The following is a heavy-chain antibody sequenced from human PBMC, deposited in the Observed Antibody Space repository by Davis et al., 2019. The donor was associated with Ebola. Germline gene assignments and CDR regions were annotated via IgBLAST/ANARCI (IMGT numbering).Heavy chain of an antibody. CDR1: GFTFSSYW. Sequence: GESLKISCAASGFTFSSYWMSWVRQAPGKGLEWVANIKQDGSEKYYVDSVKGRFTISRDNAKNSLYLQMNSLRAEDTAVYYCAAERNTPLDYWGQGTLVTVSS. J-gene: IGHJ4*02. CDR3: AAERNTPLDY. D-gene: IGHD1-14*01. V-gene: IGHV3-7*01. CDR2: IKQDGSEK.